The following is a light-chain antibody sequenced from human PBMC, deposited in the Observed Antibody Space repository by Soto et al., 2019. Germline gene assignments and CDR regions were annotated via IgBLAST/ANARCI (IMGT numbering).Light chain of an antibody. Sequence: EIVLTQSPGTLSFSPGERATLSCRASQSVNKNYLAWYRQNPGQGTRLLIYGASTRATGIPDRFSGSGSGTDFTLTISRLEPEDFAVYYCQQYAGSFTFGQGTRLEIK. J-gene: IGKJ5*01. CDR3: QQYAGSFT. CDR2: GAS. V-gene: IGKV3-20*01. CDR1: QSVNKNY.